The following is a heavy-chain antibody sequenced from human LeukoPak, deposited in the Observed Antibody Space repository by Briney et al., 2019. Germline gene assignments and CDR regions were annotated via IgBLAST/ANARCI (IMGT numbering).Heavy chain of an antibody. CDR1: GFTFSSYG. CDR2: IWYDGSNK. CDR3: AKDRRGYSSIDY. V-gene: IGHV3-33*06. Sequence: TGGSLRLSCAASGFTFSSYGMHWVRQAPGKGLEWVAVIWYDGSNKYYADSVKGRFTISRDNSKNTLYLQMNSLGAEDTAVYYCAKDRRGYSSIDYWGQGTLVTVSS. J-gene: IGHJ4*02. D-gene: IGHD5-18*01.